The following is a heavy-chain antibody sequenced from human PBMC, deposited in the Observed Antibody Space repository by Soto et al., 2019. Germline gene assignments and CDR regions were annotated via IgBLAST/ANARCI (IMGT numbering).Heavy chain of an antibody. Sequence: WTWIRQPPGKGLEWIGYIYHSGSTNYNPSLKSRVTISVDTSKNQFSLKLSSVTAADTAVYYCARDGGFYYGMDVWGQGTTVTVSS. D-gene: IGHD3-3*01. CDR2: IYHSGST. CDR3: ARDGGFYYGMDV. J-gene: IGHJ6*02. V-gene: IGHV4-59*01.